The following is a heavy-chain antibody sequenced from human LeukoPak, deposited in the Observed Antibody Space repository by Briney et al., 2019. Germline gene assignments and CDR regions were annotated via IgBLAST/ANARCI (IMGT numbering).Heavy chain of an antibody. CDR2: INYSGST. J-gene: IGHJ4*02. CDR1: GGSISSYY. V-gene: IGHV4-59*01. D-gene: IGHD3-22*01. Sequence: SETLSLTCTVSGGSISSYYWSWIRQPPGKGLEWIGYINYSGSTNYNPSLKGRVTISVDTSKNQFSLKLSSVTAADTAVYYCARAYYYDSSGYYPPDYWGQGTLVTVSS. CDR3: ARAYYYDSSGYYPPDY.